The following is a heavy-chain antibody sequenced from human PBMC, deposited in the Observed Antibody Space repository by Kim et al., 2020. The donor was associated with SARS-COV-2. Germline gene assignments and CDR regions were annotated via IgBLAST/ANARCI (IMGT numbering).Heavy chain of an antibody. CDR3: TKDWQFDD. V-gene: IGHV3-30*02. J-gene: IGHJ4*02. Sequence: GGSLRLSCAASGFTFNSYGMNWVRQTPGKGLEWVSAVRDGGDNTYYADSVKGRFTISRDNSNNAVYLQMNSLRAEDTAVYYCTKDWQFDDWGQGSLVPVPS. CDR2: VRDGGDNT. CDR1: GFTFNSYG.